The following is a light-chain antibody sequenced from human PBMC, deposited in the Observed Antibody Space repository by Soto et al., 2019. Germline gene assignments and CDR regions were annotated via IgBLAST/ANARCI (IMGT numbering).Light chain of an antibody. CDR2: ATF. J-gene: IGKJ5*01. Sequence: TQSPATLSVSPGERATLSCRASQSVSDYLAWYQQRPGQTPRLLIYATFSRAHGIPDRFSGSGSGTDFTLTISRLEPEDFSVYYCQQYGNSIPITFGQGTRLEIK. V-gene: IGKV3-20*01. CDR1: QSVSDY. CDR3: QQYGNSIPIT.